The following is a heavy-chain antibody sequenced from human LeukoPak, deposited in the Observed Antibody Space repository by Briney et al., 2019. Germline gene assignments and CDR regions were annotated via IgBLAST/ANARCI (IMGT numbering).Heavy chain of an antibody. V-gene: IGHV3-21*01. Sequence: PGGSLRLSCAASGFTFDDYAMHWVRQAPGKGLEWVSSISSSSSYIYYADSVKGRFTISRDNAKNSLYLQMNSLRAEDTAVYYCAREPSGSSWPNFDYWGQGTLVTVSS. D-gene: IGHD6-13*01. J-gene: IGHJ4*02. CDR3: AREPSGSSWPNFDY. CDR1: GFTFDDYA. CDR2: ISSSSSYI.